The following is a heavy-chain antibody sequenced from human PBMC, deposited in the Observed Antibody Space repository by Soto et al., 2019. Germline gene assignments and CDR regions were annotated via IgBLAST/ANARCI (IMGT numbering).Heavy chain of an antibody. V-gene: IGHV3-21*01. CDR3: VRDGSLLALTR. CDR1: GFTFKNYN. CDR2: IGGTDTFT. Sequence: EVQLVESGGGLVKPGESLRLSCVASGFTFKNYNINWVRQAKGKGLEWVSSIGGTDTFTYYADSVKGRFSSSRDNAKSSLFLQMNSLRAEDTAVYFCVRDGSLLALTRWGQGTLVTVSS. D-gene: IGHD3-10*01. J-gene: IGHJ4*02.